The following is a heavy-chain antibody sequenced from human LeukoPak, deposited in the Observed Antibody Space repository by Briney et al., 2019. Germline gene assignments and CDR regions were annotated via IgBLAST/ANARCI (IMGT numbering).Heavy chain of an antibody. CDR3: VRLRRNSDRSDYYYYYNS. J-gene: IGHJ4*02. D-gene: IGHD3-22*01. V-gene: IGHV3-21*01. CDR2: INPTSTSI. Sequence: GESLTLSCAASGSTFSDFSINWVRQAPGKGLEWVGSINPTSTSIYNADAERGRFTISRDNAKSSLYLQMNSLRAEDTAVYYCVRLRRNSDRSDYYYYYNSWGQGTLVTVSS. CDR1: GSTFSDFS.